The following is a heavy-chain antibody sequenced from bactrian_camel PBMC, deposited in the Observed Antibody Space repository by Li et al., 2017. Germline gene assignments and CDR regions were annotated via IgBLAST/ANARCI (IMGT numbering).Heavy chain of an antibody. V-gene: IGHV3S40*01. CDR3: ALDPGASHCNGGSWPAATLGIF. CDR1: KNGNY. D-gene: IGHD6*01. Sequence: VQLVESGGGSVQAGGSLRLTCAASKNGNYMGWFRQDPGKEREGVAAISRSGVRTWYGDNAKGRFTISIDNAKNTMYLQMNDLKPEDTAMYYCALDPGASHCNGGSWPAATLGIFWGQGTQVTVS. J-gene: IGHJ4*01. CDR2: ISRSGVRT.